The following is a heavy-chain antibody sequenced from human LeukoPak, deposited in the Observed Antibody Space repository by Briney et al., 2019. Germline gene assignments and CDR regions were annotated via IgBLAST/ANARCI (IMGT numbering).Heavy chain of an antibody. D-gene: IGHD2-15*01. V-gene: IGHV3-23*01. CDR1: GFTLSRYA. CDR2: FCVSGNT. J-gene: IGHJ4*02. Sequence: GSLGLSCAAFGFTLSRYAMGWVPPGPGKGPGGVCVFCVSGNTYHAASVKGRSTISRDSSKNTLYLQMNSLRAGAAAVYYCAKAPVTTCSGAYSYPFDYWSQGTLVTVSS. CDR3: AKAPVTTCSGAYSYPFDY.